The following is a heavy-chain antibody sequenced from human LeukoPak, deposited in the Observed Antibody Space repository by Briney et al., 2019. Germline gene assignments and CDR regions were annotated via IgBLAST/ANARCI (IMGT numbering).Heavy chain of an antibody. CDR3: ARHRTASDY. V-gene: IGHV3-21*06. CDR1: GGSFSGYY. CDR2: ITTSSSYI. Sequence: ETLSLTCAVYGGSFSGYYWSWIRQPPGKGLEWVSSITTSSSYIYFADSLKGRFTISRDNAKNSLYLQMTSLRADDTAVYYCARHRTASDYWGQGTLVTVSS. D-gene: IGHD3-16*02. J-gene: IGHJ4*02.